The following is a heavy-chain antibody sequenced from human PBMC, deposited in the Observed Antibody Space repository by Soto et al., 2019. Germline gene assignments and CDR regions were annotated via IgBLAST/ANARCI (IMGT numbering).Heavy chain of an antibody. V-gene: IGHV4-59*01. CDR2: SFYSGST. CDR1: GGSIISYY. CDR3: ARDKGRYDSGMDV. Sequence: SETLSLTCTVSGGSIISYYWSWIRQPPGKGLEWIGYSFYSGSTKYNPSLKSRATISVDTSKTHFSLNLSSVTAADTAVYYCARDKGRYDSGMDVWGQGTTVTVSS. D-gene: IGHD3-9*01. J-gene: IGHJ6*02.